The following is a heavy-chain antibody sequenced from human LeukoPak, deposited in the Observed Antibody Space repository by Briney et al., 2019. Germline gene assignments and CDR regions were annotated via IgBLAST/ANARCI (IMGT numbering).Heavy chain of an antibody. V-gene: IGHV3-23*01. J-gene: IGHJ4*02. CDR1: GFTFSNYA. CDR3: AKVDGITIFEVFDY. CDR2: ISGSGDST. D-gene: IGHD3-3*01. Sequence: PGGSLRLSCAASGFTFSNYAMSWVRQAPGKGLEWVSAISGSGDSTYYADSVKGRFTISRDNSKNMLYLQMISLRADDTAVYFCAKVDGITIFEVFDYWGQGTLVTVSS.